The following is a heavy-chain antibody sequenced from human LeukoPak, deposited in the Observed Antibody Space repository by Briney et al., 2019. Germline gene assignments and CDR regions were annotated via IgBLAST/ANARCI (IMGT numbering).Heavy chain of an antibody. CDR1: GFTFSYYP. J-gene: IGHJ4*02. V-gene: IGHV3-64*01. CDR2: ISGDGKNT. Sequence: GGSLRLSCAASGFTFSYYPMHWVRQAPGRGLECVSAISGDGKNTYYANSVKGRFTISRDNSQNTLLLQMGSLRAEDMAVYYCAREGTPGSLDYWGQGTLLTASS. D-gene: IGHD1/OR15-1a*01. CDR3: AREGTPGSLDY.